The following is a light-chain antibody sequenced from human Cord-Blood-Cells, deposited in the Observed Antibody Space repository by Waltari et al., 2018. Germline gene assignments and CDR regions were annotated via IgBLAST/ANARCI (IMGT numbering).Light chain of an antibody. CDR1: SLRSYY. CDR3: NSRDSSGNHWV. J-gene: IGLJ3*02. CDR2: GKN. V-gene: IGLV3-19*01. Sequence: SSELTQDPAVSVALGQTVRITCQGASLRSYYAIWYQQKPGQAPVLVIYGKNNRPPGIPDRFSGSSSGNTASLTITGAQAEDEADYYCNSRDSSGNHWVFGGGTKLTVL.